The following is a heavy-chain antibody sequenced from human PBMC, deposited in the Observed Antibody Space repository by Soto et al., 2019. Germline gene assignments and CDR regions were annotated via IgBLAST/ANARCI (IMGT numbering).Heavy chain of an antibody. Sequence: QVQLQESGPGLVKPSETLSLTCTVSGGSISSYYWSWIRQPPGKGLEWIGHIYYSGSTNYNPSLXSXXPISVDTSKNQFSLKLSSVTAADTAMYYCYGSGGNWGPGTLVTVSS. V-gene: IGHV4-59*01. CDR1: GGSISSYY. CDR3: YGSGGN. J-gene: IGHJ4*02. D-gene: IGHD1-26*01. CDR2: IYYSGST.